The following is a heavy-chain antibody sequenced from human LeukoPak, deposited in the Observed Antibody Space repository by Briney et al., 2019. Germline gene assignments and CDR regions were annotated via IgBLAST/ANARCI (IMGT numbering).Heavy chain of an antibody. J-gene: IGHJ4*02. CDR2: FDPEDGET. V-gene: IGHV1-24*01. CDR3: ATNLWYVAPSTVDY. D-gene: IGHD6-13*01. Sequence: ASVRVSCKVSGYTHTELSMHGVRQAAGKGLEWMGGFDPEDGETIYAQKFQGRVTMTEDTSTDTAYMELSSLRSEDTAVYYCATNLWYVAPSTVDYWGQGTLVTVSS. CDR1: GYTHTELS.